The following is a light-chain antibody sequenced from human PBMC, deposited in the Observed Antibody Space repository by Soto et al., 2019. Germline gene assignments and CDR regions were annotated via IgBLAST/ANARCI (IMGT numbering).Light chain of an antibody. CDR2: RSN. Sequence: QAVVTQSPSASGTPGQRVTISCSGSTSNIGINSVFWYQHLPGTAPKLLIYRSNQRASGVPDRFSASKSGTSASLAISGLRSEDEADYYCAAWDDSLSGQVFGGGTKLTVL. CDR3: AAWDDSLSGQV. V-gene: IGLV1-47*01. CDR1: TSNIGINS. J-gene: IGLJ2*01.